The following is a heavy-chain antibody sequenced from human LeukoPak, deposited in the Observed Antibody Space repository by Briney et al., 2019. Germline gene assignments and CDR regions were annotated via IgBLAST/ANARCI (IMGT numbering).Heavy chain of an antibody. CDR3: AARKVRGVWFYLDY. J-gene: IGHJ4*02. D-gene: IGHD3-10*01. Sequence: GVSLRLSCAASGFTVSAYAMAWVRQAPGKGLERVSTIYDDNTYYADSVKGRFAISTDNSKNTLYLQMNSLRVEDTAVYSCAARKVRGVWFYLDYWGQGTLVTVSS. V-gene: IGHV3-23*01. CDR1: GFTVSAYA. CDR2: IYDDNT.